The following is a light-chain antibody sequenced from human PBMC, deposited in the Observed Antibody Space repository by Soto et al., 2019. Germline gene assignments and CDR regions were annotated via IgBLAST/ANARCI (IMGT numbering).Light chain of an antibody. CDR1: QSLTNSF. J-gene: IGKJ5*01. Sequence: EFVLTQSPGTLSLSPGERATLSFRASQSLTNSFMAWYQQKPGQAPRLLIYGASTRATGIPSRFSGSGSGTDFTLTISSLQPEDFATYYCQQSYSTITFGQGTRLEIK. V-gene: IGKV3-20*01. CDR2: GAS. CDR3: QQSYSTIT.